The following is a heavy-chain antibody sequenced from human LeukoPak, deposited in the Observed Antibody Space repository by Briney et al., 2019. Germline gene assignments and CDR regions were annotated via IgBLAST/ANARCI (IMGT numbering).Heavy chain of an antibody. Sequence: PGGSLRLSRAASVFTFSHYWMPWVRQAPGKGLVWVSHINTDGSSTTYADSVKGRFTISRDNAKDTMFLQMDSLRADDTAVYYCVRDYNYGSGSPYGYYDYWGQGVLVTVTS. CDR2: INTDGSST. D-gene: IGHD3-10*01. CDR3: VRDYNYGSGSPYGYYDY. J-gene: IGHJ4*02. V-gene: IGHV3-74*01. CDR1: VFTFSHYW.